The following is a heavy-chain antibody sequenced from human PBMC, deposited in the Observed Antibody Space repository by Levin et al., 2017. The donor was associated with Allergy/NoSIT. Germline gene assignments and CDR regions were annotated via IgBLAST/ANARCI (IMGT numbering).Heavy chain of an antibody. CDR3: ARDVPGVGYFDY. J-gene: IGHJ4*02. V-gene: IGHV1-2*02. CDR1: GYTFTGYY. D-gene: IGHD2-2*01. CDR2: INPNSGGT. Sequence: ASVKVSCTASGYTFTGYYIHWVRQAPGQGLEWMGWINPNSGGTKYAQEFQGRVTMTRDTSISIVYMELSRLRSDDTAIYYCARDVPGVGYFDYWGQGTLVTVSS.